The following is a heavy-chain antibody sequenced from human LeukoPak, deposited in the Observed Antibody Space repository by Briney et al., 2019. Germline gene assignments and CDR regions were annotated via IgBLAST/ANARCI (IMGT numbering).Heavy chain of an antibody. CDR2: ISGSGGST. V-gene: IGHV3-23*01. Sequence: GGSLRLSCAASGFTFSSYAMTWVRQAPGKGLEWVSAISGSGGSTYYADSVKGRFTISRDNSKNTLYLQMNSLRAGDTAVYYCAKGSHIVVVTAILKWFDPWGQGTLVTVSS. CDR1: GFTFSSYA. CDR3: AKGSHIVVVTAILKWFDP. D-gene: IGHD2-21*02. J-gene: IGHJ5*02.